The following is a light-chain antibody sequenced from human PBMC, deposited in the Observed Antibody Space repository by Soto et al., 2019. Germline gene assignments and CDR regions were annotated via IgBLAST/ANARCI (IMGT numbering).Light chain of an antibody. Sequence: DSQMTQSPSSLSASVGDRVTITCRASQSISGYLNWYQQKQGKAPKLLIYAASSLQSGVPSRFSGSGSGTDFTLTISSLQPEDFATYYCQQSYSTPITFGQGIRLAIK. CDR2: AAS. CDR3: QQSYSTPIT. J-gene: IGKJ5*01. V-gene: IGKV1-39*01. CDR1: QSISGY.